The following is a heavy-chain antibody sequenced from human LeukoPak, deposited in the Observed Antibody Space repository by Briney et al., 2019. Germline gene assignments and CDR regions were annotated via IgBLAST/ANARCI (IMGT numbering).Heavy chain of an antibody. V-gene: IGHV1-46*01. J-gene: IGHJ4*02. CDR2: INPSGGST. D-gene: IGHD4-17*01. CDR3: AREYSHGDHDY. Sequence: ASVKVSCKASGYTFTSYYMHWVRQAPGQGLEWMGIINPSGGSTSYAQKFQGRVTTTRDTSTSTVYMELSSLRSEDTAVYYCAREYSHGDHDYWGQGTLVTVSS. CDR1: GYTFTSYY.